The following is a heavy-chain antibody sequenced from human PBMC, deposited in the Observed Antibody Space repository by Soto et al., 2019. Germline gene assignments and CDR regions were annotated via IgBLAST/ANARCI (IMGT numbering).Heavy chain of an antibody. J-gene: IGHJ6*02. Sequence: PSETLSLTCTVSGGSVSSDIYYWSWIRQPPGKGLEWIGEINHNGSTNYNPSLKSRVTISVDTSKNQFSLKLSSVTAADTAVYYRARVSMGLGSSWRYYYYGMDVWGQGATVTVSS. CDR1: GGSVSSDIYY. D-gene: IGHD6-13*01. CDR2: INHNGST. CDR3: ARVSMGLGSSWRYYYYGMDV. V-gene: IGHV4-61*01.